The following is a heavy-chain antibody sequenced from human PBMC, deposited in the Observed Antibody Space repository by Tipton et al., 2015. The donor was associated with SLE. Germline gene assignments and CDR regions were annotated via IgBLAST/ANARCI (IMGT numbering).Heavy chain of an antibody. D-gene: IGHD2-2*01. CDR3: ARDQRGGWFDP. V-gene: IGHV4-34*01. Sequence: TLSLTCAVYGGSFSGYYWSWIRQPPGKGLEWIGEINHSGSTNYNPSLKSRVTISVDTSKNQFSLKLSSVTAADTAVYYCARDQRGGWFDPWGQGTLVTVSS. J-gene: IGHJ5*02. CDR1: GGSFSGYY. CDR2: INHSGST.